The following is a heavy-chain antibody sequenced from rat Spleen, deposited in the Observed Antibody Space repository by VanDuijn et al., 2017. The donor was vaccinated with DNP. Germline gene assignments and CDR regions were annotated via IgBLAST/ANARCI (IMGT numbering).Heavy chain of an antibody. J-gene: IGHJ3*01. Sequence: QVQLKESGPGLVQPSQTLSLTCTVSGFSLTNYHVNWVRQPPGKGLEWMGRIQSGGNTDYNSGLKSRLSISRDTSKSQVFLKMNSLQTEDTAIYFCTRSGGYNWFAYWGQGTLVTVSS. D-gene: IGHD1-11*01. V-gene: IGHV2-27*01. CDR3: TRSGGYNWFAY. CDR1: GFSLTNYH. CDR2: IQSGGNT.